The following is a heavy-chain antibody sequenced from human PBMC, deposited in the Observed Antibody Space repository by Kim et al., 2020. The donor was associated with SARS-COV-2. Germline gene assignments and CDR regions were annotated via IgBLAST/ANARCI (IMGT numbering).Heavy chain of an antibody. V-gene: IGHV3-21*01. J-gene: IGHJ6*02. CDR1: GFTFSSYS. Sequence: GGSLRLSCAASGFTFSSYSMNWVRQAPGKGLEWVSSISSSSSYIYYADSVKGRFTISRDNAKNSLYLQMNSLRAEDTAVYYCAREGETIFGVVTRMVRYYYGMDVWGQGTTVTVSS. D-gene: IGHD3-3*01. CDR3: AREGETIFGVVTRMVRYYYGMDV. CDR2: ISSSSSYI.